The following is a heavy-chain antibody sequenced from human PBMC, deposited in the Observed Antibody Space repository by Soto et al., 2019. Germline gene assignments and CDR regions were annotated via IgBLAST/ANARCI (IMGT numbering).Heavy chain of an antibody. Sequence: QVQLVESGGGVVQPGRSLRLSCAASGFTFSSYAMHWVRQAPGKGLEWVAVISYDGSNKYYADSVKGRFTISRDNSKNTLYLQMNSLRAEDTSVYYYARELASPSQSRPPNIAVAGACDYWGQGTLVNVSS. CDR2: ISYDGSNK. D-gene: IGHD6-19*01. J-gene: IGHJ4*02. CDR3: ARELASPSQSRPPNIAVAGACDY. CDR1: GFTFSSYA. V-gene: IGHV3-30-3*01.